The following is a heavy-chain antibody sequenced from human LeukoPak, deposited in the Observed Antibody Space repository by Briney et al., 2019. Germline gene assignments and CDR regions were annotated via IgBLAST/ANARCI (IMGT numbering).Heavy chain of an antibody. Sequence: PGGSLRLSCAASGFTFSSYSMNWVRQAPGKGLEWVSYISSSSSTIYYADSVKGRFTISRDNSNNMSYLEMNSLRPEDTAIYYCAKDGPGYYGSWGQGTLVTVSS. V-gene: IGHV3-48*01. CDR2: ISSSSSTI. CDR1: GFTFSSYS. J-gene: IGHJ4*02. CDR3: AKDGPGYYGS.